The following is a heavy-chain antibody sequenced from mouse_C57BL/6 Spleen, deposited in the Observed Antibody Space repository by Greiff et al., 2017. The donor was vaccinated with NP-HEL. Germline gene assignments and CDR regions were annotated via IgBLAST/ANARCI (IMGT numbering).Heavy chain of an antibody. CDR2: IYPGDGDT. D-gene: IGHD2-4*01. CDR3: ARSGDYDGGAWFAY. J-gene: IGHJ3*01. V-gene: IGHV1-80*01. CDR1: GYAFSSYW. Sequence: QVQLKESGAELVKPGASVKISCKASGYAFSSYWMNWVKQRPGKGLEWIGQIYPGDGDTNYNGKFKGKATLTADKSSSTAYMQLSRLTSEDSAVYFCARSGDYDGGAWFAYWGQGTLVTVSA.